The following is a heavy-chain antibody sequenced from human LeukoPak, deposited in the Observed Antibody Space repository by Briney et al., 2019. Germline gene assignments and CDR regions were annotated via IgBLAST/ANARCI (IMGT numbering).Heavy chain of an antibody. CDR1: GGSISSGDYY. D-gene: IGHD7-27*01. V-gene: IGHV4-31*03. J-gene: IGHJ4*02. CDR3: ARGGQLGIAVDY. CDR2: VYYSGST. Sequence: PSETLSLTCTVSGGSISSGDYYWSWIRQHPGKGLEWIGYVYYSGSTYYNPSLKGRVTISVDTSKNQFSLKLSSVIAADTAVYYCARGGQLGIAVDYWGQGTLVTVSS.